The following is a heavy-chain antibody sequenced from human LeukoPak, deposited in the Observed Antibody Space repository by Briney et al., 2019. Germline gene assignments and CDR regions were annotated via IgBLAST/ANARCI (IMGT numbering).Heavy chain of an antibody. D-gene: IGHD6-6*01. Sequence: ASVKVSCKASGGTFSSYAISWVRQAPGQGLEWMGGIIPIFGTANYAQKFQGGVTITTDESTSTAYMELSSLRSEDTAVYYCARTPSPVSSSSVYFDYWGQGTLVTVSS. J-gene: IGHJ4*02. V-gene: IGHV1-69*05. CDR2: IIPIFGTA. CDR3: ARTPSPVSSSSVYFDY. CDR1: GGTFSSYA.